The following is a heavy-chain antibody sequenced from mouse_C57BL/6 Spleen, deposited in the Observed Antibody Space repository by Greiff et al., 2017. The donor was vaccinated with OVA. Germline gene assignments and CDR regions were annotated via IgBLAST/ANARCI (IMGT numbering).Heavy chain of an antibody. J-gene: IGHJ2*01. V-gene: IGHV1-54*01. CDR2: INPGSGGT. Sequence: QVHVKQSGAELVRPGTSVKVSCKASGYAFTNYLIEWVKQRPGQGLEWIGVINPGSGGTNYNEKFKGKATLTADKSSSTAYMQLSSLTSEDSAVECCARRSPDVDYLDYWGQGTTLTVSS. CDR3: ARRSPDVDYLDY. CDR1: GYAFTNYL.